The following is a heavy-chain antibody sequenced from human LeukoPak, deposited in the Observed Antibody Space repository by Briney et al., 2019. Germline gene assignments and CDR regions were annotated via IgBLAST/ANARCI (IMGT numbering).Heavy chain of an antibody. D-gene: IGHD3-10*01. J-gene: IGHJ4*02. CDR3: ARGSYYYGSGSYYSHPHY. CDR2: IYYSGST. V-gene: IGHV4-59*01. CDR1: GGSISSYY. Sequence: PSETLSLTCTVSGGSISSYYWSWIRQPPGKGLEWIGYIYYSGSTNYNPSLKSRVTKSVDTSKNQFSLKLSSVTAADTAVYYCARGSYYYGSGSYYSHPHYWGQGTLVTVSS.